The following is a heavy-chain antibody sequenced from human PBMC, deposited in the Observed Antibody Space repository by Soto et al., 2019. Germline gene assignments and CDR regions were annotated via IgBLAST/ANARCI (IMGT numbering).Heavy chain of an antibody. CDR3: ARDRTAVADYGMDV. V-gene: IGHV4-30-2*05. D-gene: IGHD6-19*01. J-gene: IGHJ6*02. Sequence: SETLSLTCAVSGGSISGGGFSWSWIRQPPGKGMEWIGYILHTGSTYYNPSLKSRVTISVDTSKNQFSLKLSSVNAADTAVYYCARDRTAVADYGMDVWGQGTTVTVSS. CDR2: ILHTGST. CDR1: GGSISGGGFS.